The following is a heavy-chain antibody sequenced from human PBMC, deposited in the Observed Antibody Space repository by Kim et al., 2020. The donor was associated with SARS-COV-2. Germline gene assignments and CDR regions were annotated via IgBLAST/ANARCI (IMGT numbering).Heavy chain of an antibody. CDR1: GFTFSNYG. V-gene: IGHV3-33*01. J-gene: IGHJ4*02. CDR2: IWYDGSNK. Sequence: GGSLRLSCATSGFTFSNYGMNWVRQAPGKGLEWVAVIWYDGSNKYYADSVKGRFTISRDKSKNMLYLQMDGLRAEDTAVNYCSRGDCSSSCCYYFDSWGQGPLVTVSS. D-gene: IGHD2-15*01. CDR3: SRGDCSSSCCYYFDS.